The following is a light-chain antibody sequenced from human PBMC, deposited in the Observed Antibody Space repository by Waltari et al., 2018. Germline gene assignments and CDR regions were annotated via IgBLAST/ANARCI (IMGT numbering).Light chain of an antibody. Sequence: DIQMTQSPSSLPASVGDTVTITCQANHDISDYLNWYQQKPGKAPNLLISDASHLEAGVPSRFSGSGYGTDFTFTISSLQPEDFATYYCQQHDNPPFTFGQGTKLEIK. J-gene: IGKJ2*01. CDR2: DAS. CDR1: HDISDY. CDR3: QQHDNPPFT. V-gene: IGKV1-33*01.